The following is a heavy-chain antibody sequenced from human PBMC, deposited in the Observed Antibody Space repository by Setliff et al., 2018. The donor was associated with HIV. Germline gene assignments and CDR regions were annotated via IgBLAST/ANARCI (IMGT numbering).Heavy chain of an antibody. CDR2: IYYSGST. J-gene: IGHJ5*02. CDR3: ARSGGPTFDP. CDR1: GGSISSYY. D-gene: IGHD3-16*01. Sequence: SETLSLTCTVSGGSISSYYWSWIRQPPGKGLEWIGYIYYSGSTHYNTSLKSRVTISVDTSKNQFSLKRNSVTAADTAVYYCARSGGPTFDPWGQGTLVTVSS. V-gene: IGHV4-59*01.